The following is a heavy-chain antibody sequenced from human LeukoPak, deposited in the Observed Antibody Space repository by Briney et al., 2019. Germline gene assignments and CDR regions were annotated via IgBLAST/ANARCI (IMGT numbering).Heavy chain of an antibody. CDR1: GFIFSSYA. Sequence: GGSLRLSCATSGFIFSSYAISWVRQAPGRGLEWVSSISGSGGSIYYADSVKGRCAISRDNSKNTLYLQMNSLRAEDTAVYYCAKARGEQNGGSNYWGQGTQVIVSS. V-gene: IGHV3-23*01. CDR3: AKARGEQNGGSNY. J-gene: IGHJ4*02. D-gene: IGHD2-15*01. CDR2: ISGSGGSI.